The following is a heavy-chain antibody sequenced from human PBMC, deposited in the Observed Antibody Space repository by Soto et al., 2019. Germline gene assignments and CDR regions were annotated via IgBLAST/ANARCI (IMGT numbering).Heavy chain of an antibody. CDR2: IYHSGRT. D-gene: IGHD3-3*01. J-gene: IGHJ6*02. CDR1: NGSISTYDYS. Sequence: SETLSLTCTISNGSISTYDYSWTWIRQPPGRGLEWIGSIYHSGRTYYMPSLRSRLTMSLDKAKNQFSLNLSSMTAADTAVYFCARDMTIFGVAPGGGMEVWGQGTTVTVSS. V-gene: IGHV4-30-2*01. CDR3: ARDMTIFGVAPGGGMEV.